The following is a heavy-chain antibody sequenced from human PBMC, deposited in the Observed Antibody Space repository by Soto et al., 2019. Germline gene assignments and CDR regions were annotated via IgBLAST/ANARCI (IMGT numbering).Heavy chain of an antibody. CDR3: ARDRRQRTYYDILTGFYYYGMDV. CDR2: IYYSGST. Sequence: LSLTFTVSGGPVSSGSYYWSWIRQPPGKGLEWIGYIYYSGSTNYNPSLKSRVTISVDTSKNQFSLKLSSVTAADTAVYYCARDRRQRTYYDILTGFYYYGMDVWGQGTTVTVSS. D-gene: IGHD3-9*01. CDR1: GGPVSSGSYY. J-gene: IGHJ6*02. V-gene: IGHV4-61*01.